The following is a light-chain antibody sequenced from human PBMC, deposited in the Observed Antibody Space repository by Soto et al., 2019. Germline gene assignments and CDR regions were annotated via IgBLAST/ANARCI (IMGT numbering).Light chain of an antibody. J-gene: IGKJ2*01. V-gene: IGKV1-5*01. Sequence: DIQMTQSPSTLSASVGDRVTNTCRASQSISSWLAWYQKKPGKAPKLLIYDASNLDSGVPSRFSGSGSGTEFTLTISSLQPDDSATYYCQQYNSYSYTFGQGTKVDIK. CDR1: QSISSW. CDR2: DAS. CDR3: QQYNSYSYT.